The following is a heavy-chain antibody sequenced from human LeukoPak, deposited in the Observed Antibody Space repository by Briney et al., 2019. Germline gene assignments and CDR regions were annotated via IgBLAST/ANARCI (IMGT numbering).Heavy chain of an antibody. CDR1: GFSFSNYA. Sequence: GGSLRLSCAASGFSFSNYALHWVRQAPGKGLEWVAVISYDGSNKYYADSVKGRFTISRDNSMDTLFLQMNSLRAEDTAVYYCAKQCGGSDWFDAFDIWGQGTMVTVSS. CDR3: AKQCGGSDWFDAFDI. J-gene: IGHJ3*02. CDR2: ISYDGSNK. V-gene: IGHV3-30-3*02. D-gene: IGHD6-19*01.